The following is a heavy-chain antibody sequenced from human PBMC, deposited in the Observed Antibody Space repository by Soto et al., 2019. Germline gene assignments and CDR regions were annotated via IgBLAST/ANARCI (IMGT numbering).Heavy chain of an antibody. Sequence: QVQLVESGGGVVQPGRSLRLSCAASGFTFSSYGMHWVRQAPGKGLEWVAVISYDGSNKYYADSVKGRFTISSDNSKNTLYLQMNSLRAEDTAVYYCAKVGDWSTPPLYYYGMDVWGQGTTVTVSS. CDR1: GFTFSSYG. CDR3: AKVGDWSTPPLYYYGMDV. CDR2: ISYDGSNK. D-gene: IGHD1-1*01. V-gene: IGHV3-30*18. J-gene: IGHJ6*02.